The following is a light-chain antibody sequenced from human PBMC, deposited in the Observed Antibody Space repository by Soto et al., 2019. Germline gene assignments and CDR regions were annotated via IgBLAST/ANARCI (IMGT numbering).Light chain of an antibody. Sequence: IVMTQSPESLAVSLVESATINCKSRQTVLSRSNNKNYLAWYQQKPGQPPKLLIYWASTRESGVPDRFSGSGSGTDFTLTISSLQAEDVAVYYCQQYYSTPRTFGQGTKVDIK. CDR1: QTVLSRSNNKNY. CDR3: QQYYSTPRT. V-gene: IGKV4-1*01. J-gene: IGKJ1*01. CDR2: WAS.